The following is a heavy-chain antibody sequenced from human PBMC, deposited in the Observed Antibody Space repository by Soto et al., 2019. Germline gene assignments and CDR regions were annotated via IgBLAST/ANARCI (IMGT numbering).Heavy chain of an antibody. CDR1: GFIFSSHT. D-gene: IGHD6-19*01. J-gene: IGHJ6*04. Sequence: QVRLVESGGGVVQPGGSLRLSCAVSGFIFSSHTMHWVRQAPGKGLEGVALVSFDGDKQYYAHSVRVRFTISRDFSKNTMYLQMDSLRTDDTAVYICAKGTVAGTYYYYAVDVWGNGTTVTVSS. CDR2: VSFDGDKQ. V-gene: IGHV3-30-3*01. CDR3: AKGTVAGTYYYYAVDV.